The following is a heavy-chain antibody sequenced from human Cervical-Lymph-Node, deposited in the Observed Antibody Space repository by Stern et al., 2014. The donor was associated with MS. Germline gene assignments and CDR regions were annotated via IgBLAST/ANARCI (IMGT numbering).Heavy chain of an antibody. D-gene: IGHD4-17*01. Sequence: QMQLVQSGAEVKKPGSSVKVSCKASGGTFSNYATSWVRQAPGQGLEWMVGIVPLLGNPNYAQKFQGRVTITADESTSTAYMDLSSLRSEDTAVYYCASPLTATSVPFGYYGMDVWGQGTTVTVS. V-gene: IGHV1-69*01. CDR3: ASPLTATSVPFGYYGMDV. CDR2: IVPLLGNP. J-gene: IGHJ6*02. CDR1: GGTFSNYA.